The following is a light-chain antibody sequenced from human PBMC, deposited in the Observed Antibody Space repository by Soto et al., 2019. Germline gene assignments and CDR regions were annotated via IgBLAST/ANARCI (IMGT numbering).Light chain of an antibody. Sequence: DIQMTQSPSSLSASVRDRFTITFRASQSISCSLNWYQQKPGKAPKLLIYGASTLQSGVPSRFSGSGSGTDYTLTISSLQPEDFATYYCQQSYRTPTFGQGTRLEIK. CDR3: QQSYRTPT. J-gene: IGKJ5*01. V-gene: IGKV1-39*01. CDR1: QSISCS. CDR2: GAS.